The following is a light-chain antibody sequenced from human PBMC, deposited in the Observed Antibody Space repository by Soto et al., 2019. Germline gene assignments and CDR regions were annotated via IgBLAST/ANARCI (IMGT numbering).Light chain of an antibody. CDR1: QSVSSSY. V-gene: IGKV3-20*01. CDR3: QQYGRSPWT. J-gene: IGKJ1*01. Sequence: EIVLTQSPGTLSLSPGERFTLSCRASQSVSSSYLAWYQQKPGQAPRLLFYGASSRATGIPDRFSGSGSGTDFILTISRLEPDDFAVYYCQQYGRSPWTFGQGTQV. CDR2: GAS.